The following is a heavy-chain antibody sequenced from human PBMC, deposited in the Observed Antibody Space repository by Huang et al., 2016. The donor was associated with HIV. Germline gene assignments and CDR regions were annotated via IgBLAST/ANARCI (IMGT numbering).Heavy chain of an antibody. CDR3: VIMDDYFDY. J-gene: IGHJ4*02. CDR1: GFAFSQYA. D-gene: IGHD2-8*01. CDR2: SGGNSGDM. Sequence: VQLVESGGGLVQPGWSLRLSCAASGFAFSQYAVHWVRQSPGKGLEWVSGSGGNSGDMAYAAAVRGRFVISRDNAKKSLYLKMNGLRLEDTALYFCVIMDDYFDYWGQGVLVGVSS. V-gene: IGHV3-9*01.